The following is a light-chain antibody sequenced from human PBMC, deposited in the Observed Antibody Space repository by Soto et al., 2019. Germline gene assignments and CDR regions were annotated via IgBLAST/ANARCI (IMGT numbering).Light chain of an antibody. CDR1: RSVSATH. CDR3: WQYNNWPLLT. CDR2: GAS. J-gene: IGKJ4*01. V-gene: IGKV3-15*01. Sequence: EIVLTQSPGTLSLSPGERATLSCRPDRSVSATHLTWLQQIPGQAPRLLIYGASTSATGIPARFSGSGSVTEFTLTPSSLQSEDFAVYYCWQYNNWPLLTFGGGAKVDIK.